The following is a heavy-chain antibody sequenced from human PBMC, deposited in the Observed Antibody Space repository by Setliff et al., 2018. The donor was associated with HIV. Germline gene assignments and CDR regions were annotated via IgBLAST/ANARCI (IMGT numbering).Heavy chain of an antibody. J-gene: IGHJ3*02. D-gene: IGHD2-2*01. V-gene: IGHV1-18*01. CDR3: ATQRDIVMVPGQGGFDI. Sequence: GASVKVSCKASGYTFSSYGISWVRQAPGQGLEWVGWISAYNGDTKYAQKLQGRVTMTTDTSTSTAYMELRSLRSDDTAMYYCATQRDIVMVPGQGGFDIWAQGTMVTVSS. CDR1: GYTFSSYG. CDR2: ISAYNGDT.